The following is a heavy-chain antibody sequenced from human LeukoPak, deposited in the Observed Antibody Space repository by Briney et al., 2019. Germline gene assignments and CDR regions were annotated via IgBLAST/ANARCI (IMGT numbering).Heavy chain of an antibody. J-gene: IGHJ4*02. CDR3: AKASGYSFGHFDY. Sequence: PGGSLRLSCAASGFTFDDYAMHWVRQAPGKGLEWVSGIGWNSSSRDYADSVKGRFTISRDNAKNSLYLQMNDLRAEDMALYYCAKASGYSFGHFDYWGQGTLVTVSS. D-gene: IGHD5-18*01. V-gene: IGHV3-9*03. CDR1: GFTFDDYA. CDR2: IGWNSSSR.